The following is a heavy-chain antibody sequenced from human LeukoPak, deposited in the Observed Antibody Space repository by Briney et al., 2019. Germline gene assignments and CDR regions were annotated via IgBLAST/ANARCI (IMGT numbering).Heavy chain of an antibody. CDR1: GVSIRNYY. J-gene: IGHJ5*02. V-gene: IGHV4-59*01. Sequence: SETLSLTCTVSGVSIRNYYWNWIRQPPGKGLEWVGYIYDSGSTNYNPSLKSRVTISVHMSKNQFSLKLSDVTAADTAVYYCARDYAGSSSWNWFDPWGQGTLVTVSS. CDR2: IYDSGST. CDR3: ARDYAGSSSWNWFDP. D-gene: IGHD6-13*01.